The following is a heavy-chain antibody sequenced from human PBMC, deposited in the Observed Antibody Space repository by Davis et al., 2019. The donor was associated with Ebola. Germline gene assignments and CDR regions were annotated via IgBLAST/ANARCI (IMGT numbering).Heavy chain of an antibody. D-gene: IGHD3-3*01. CDR1: GGSIGSYY. V-gene: IGHV4-59*01. J-gene: IGHJ5*02. CDR3: ARVGYDFWSGYYTGNWFDP. CDR2: IYYSGST. Sequence: MPSETLSLTCTVSGGSIGSYYWSWIRQPPGKGLEWIGYIYYSGSTNYNPSLKSRVTISVDTSKNQFSLKLSSVTAADTAVYYCARVGYDFWSGYYTGNWFDPWGQGTLVTVSS.